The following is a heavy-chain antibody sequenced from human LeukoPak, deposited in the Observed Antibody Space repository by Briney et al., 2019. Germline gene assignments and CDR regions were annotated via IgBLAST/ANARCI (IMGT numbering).Heavy chain of an antibody. CDR2: IDPSDSYT. J-gene: IGHJ6*04. CDR1: GYSFTSYW. Sequence: GESLRISCKGSGYSFTSYWISWARQMPGKGVEWVGRIDPSDSYTNYSPSFQGHVTISADKSISTAYLQWSSLKASDTAMYYCARTTYYYYYGMDVWGKGTTVTVSS. CDR3: ARTTYYYYYGMDV. V-gene: IGHV5-10-1*01. D-gene: IGHD1-1*01.